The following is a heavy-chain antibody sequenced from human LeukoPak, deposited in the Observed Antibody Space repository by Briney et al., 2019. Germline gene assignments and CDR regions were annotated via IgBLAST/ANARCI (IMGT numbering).Heavy chain of an antibody. CDR2: ISYDGSNK. CDR1: GFTFSSYA. Sequence: GGSLRLSCAASGFTFSSYAMHWVRQAPGKGLEWVAVISYDGSNKYYADSVKGRFTISRDNSKNTLYLQMNSLRAEDTAVYYCARDTYSSGWPRSLPQFDYWGQGTLVTVSS. J-gene: IGHJ4*02. V-gene: IGHV3-30-3*01. D-gene: IGHD6-19*01. CDR3: ARDTYSSGWPRSLPQFDY.